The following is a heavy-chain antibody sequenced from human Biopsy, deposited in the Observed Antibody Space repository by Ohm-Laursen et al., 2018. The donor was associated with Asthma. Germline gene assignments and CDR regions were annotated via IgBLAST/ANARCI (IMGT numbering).Heavy chain of an antibody. Sequence: GSLRLSCAASGFTVSRDHMFWARQAPGKGLEWVSVIYSGGTSDTADSVRGRFTISRDFYKNTLYLQMDSLRAEDTAVYYCARGDSSGWSHYYFDYWGQGTLVTVSS. CDR3: ARGDSSGWSHYYFDY. D-gene: IGHD6-19*01. CDR1: GFTVSRDH. CDR2: IYSGGTS. V-gene: IGHV3-53*01. J-gene: IGHJ4*02.